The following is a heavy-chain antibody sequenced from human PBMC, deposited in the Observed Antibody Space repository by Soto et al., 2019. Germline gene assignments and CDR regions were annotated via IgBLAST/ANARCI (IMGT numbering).Heavy chain of an antibody. D-gene: IGHD2-15*01. J-gene: IGHJ5*02. Sequence: ASVKVSCKASGYTFTSYGISWVRQAPGQGLEWMGWISAYNGNTNYAQKLQGRVTMTTNTSMSTAYMELSSLRSDDTAVYYRARGDIVVVVAATSPWFDPWGQGTLVTVSS. V-gene: IGHV1-18*01. CDR1: GYTFTSYG. CDR3: ARGDIVVVVAATSPWFDP. CDR2: ISAYNGNT.